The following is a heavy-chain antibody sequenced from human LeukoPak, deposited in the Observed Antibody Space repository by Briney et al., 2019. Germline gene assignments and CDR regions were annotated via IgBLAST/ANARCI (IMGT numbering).Heavy chain of an antibody. V-gene: IGHV1-46*01. Sequence: SVKVSCKASGYTFSSYHIHWVRQAPGQGLEWMGKINPSFNPGVDVTSYAQKFQGRVTMTRDISTNTVYMELSSLTSEDTAVYYCARAWESIAGYYFDYWGQGTLVTVSS. CDR2: INPSFNPGVDVT. CDR3: ARAWESIAGYYFDY. CDR1: GYTFSSYH. D-gene: IGHD1-26*01. J-gene: IGHJ4*02.